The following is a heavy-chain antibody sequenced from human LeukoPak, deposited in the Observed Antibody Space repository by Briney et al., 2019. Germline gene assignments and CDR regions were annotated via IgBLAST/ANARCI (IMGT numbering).Heavy chain of an antibody. CDR3: AREGSITIFGVVTLDAFDI. V-gene: IGHV4-30-2*01. CDR1: GGSISSGGYY. Sequence: PSQTLSLTCTVSGGSISSGGYYWSWIRQPPGKGLEWIGYIYHSGSTYYNPSLKSRVTISVDRSKNQFSLKLSSVTAADTAVYYCAREGSITIFGVVTLDAFDIWGQGTMVTVSS. J-gene: IGHJ3*02. D-gene: IGHD3-3*01. CDR2: IYHSGST.